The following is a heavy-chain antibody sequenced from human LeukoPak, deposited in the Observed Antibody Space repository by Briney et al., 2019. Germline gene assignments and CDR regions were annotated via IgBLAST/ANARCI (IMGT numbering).Heavy chain of an antibody. CDR2: INPDSGGT. J-gene: IGHJ4*02. D-gene: IGHD4-23*01. Sequence: GASVKVSCKASGYTFTTYYIHWVRRAPGQGLEWMGWINPDSGGTNYAQKFQGRVTMTRDTSISTAYMELSRLTSDDTAVYFCARAKVGGNSGYFDYWGQGTLVTVSS. CDR1: GYTFTTYY. CDR3: ARAKVGGNSGYFDY. V-gene: IGHV1-2*02.